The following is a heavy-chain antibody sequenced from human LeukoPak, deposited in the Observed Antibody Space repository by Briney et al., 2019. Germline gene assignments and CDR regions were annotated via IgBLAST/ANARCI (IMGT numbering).Heavy chain of an antibody. Sequence: GGSLRLSCAASGFTFSNYWMNWVRQAPGKGLELVANIKQGGSEKYYVDSVKGRFTISRDNAKNSLYLQMNSLRAEDTAVYYCAREGGDRYDFWSGYPTYNWFDPWGQGTLVTVSS. V-gene: IGHV3-7*05. CDR1: GFTFSNYW. CDR2: IKQGGSEK. CDR3: AREGGDRYDFWSGYPTYNWFDP. J-gene: IGHJ5*02. D-gene: IGHD3-3*01.